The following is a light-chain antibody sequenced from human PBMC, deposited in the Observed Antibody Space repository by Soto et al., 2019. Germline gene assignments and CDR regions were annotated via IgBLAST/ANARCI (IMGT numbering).Light chain of an antibody. Sequence: EIVLTQSPVTLSLSPGERATLSCRASQSVSTYLAWYQQKPGQAPRLLIYEASNRATGIPARFSGSGSGTDFTLTISSLETEDFAVYYCQQRSNWPPYTFGQGTKLEIK. V-gene: IGKV3-11*01. CDR2: EAS. CDR3: QQRSNWPPYT. J-gene: IGKJ2*01. CDR1: QSVSTY.